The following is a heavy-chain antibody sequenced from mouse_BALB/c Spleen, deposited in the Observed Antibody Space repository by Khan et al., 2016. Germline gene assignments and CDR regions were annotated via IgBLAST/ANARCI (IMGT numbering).Heavy chain of an antibody. CDR3: ARDDQDYDTWFTS. CDR1: GFSLTSSG. J-gene: IGHJ3*01. D-gene: IGHD2-4*01. Sequence: QVQLKQSGPGLVAPSQSLSITCTVSGFSLTSSGVHWVRQSPGTGLDWTGVIWACGRTDYNSSLMSRLSITNANSQNRVFLTMNSLQTVSTARYFCARDDQDYDTWFTSWSQGTLVTVSA. CDR2: IWACGRT. V-gene: IGHV2-9*02.